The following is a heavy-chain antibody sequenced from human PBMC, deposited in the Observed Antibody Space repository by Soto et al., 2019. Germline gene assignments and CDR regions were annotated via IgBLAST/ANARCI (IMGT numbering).Heavy chain of an antibody. CDR1: GYTFTSYG. CDR2: ISAYNGNT. Sequence: GASVKVSCKASGYTFTSYGISWVRQAPGQGLEWMGWISAYNGNTNYAQKFQGRVTITRDTSASTAYMELSSLRSEDTAVYYCARGGGLYSSGLPYYYYGMDVWGQGTTVTVS. V-gene: IGHV1-18*01. D-gene: IGHD6-19*01. CDR3: ARGGGLYSSGLPYYYYGMDV. J-gene: IGHJ6*02.